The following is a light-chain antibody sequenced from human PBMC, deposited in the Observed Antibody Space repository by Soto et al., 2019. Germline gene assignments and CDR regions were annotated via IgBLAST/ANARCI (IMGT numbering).Light chain of an antibody. Sequence: EIVKAEAPPTLWVSPRYRNTLSSRASQSVSSNLAWYQQKPGQAPRLLIYGASIRATGIPARFSASASGLQFPLTNLSLQSAAFAVYMCHQHNKWSPRFSQGTRLEIK. CDR3: HQHNKWSPR. V-gene: IGKV3D-15*01. CDR2: GAS. J-gene: IGKJ5*01. CDR1: QSVSSN.